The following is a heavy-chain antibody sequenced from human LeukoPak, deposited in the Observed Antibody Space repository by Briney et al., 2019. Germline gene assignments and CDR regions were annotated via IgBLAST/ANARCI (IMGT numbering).Heavy chain of an antibody. D-gene: IGHD6-13*01. V-gene: IGHV4-59*01. Sequence: PSETLSLTCTVSGDSISNYYWSWIRQPPGKGLEWIGYVSYSGSTNYNPSLKSRVTISVDTSKNQFSLKLSSVTAADTGVYYCAGSRVEYASSWYLFDYWGQGILVTVSS. CDR3: AGSRVEYASSWYLFDY. CDR2: VSYSGST. CDR1: GDSISNYY. J-gene: IGHJ4*02.